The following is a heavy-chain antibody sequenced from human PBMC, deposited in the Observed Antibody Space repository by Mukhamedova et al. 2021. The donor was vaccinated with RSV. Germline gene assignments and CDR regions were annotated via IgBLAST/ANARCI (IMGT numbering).Heavy chain of an antibody. J-gene: IGHJ4*02. Sequence: VRQAPGKGLEWVANIKQDGSEKYYVDSVKGRFTISRDNAKNSLYLQMNSLRAEDTAVYYCATEGIAVAGTRGWDFDYWGQGTLVT. V-gene: IGHV3-7*03. D-gene: IGHD6-19*01. CDR2: IKQDGSEK. CDR3: ATEGIAVAGTRGWDFDY.